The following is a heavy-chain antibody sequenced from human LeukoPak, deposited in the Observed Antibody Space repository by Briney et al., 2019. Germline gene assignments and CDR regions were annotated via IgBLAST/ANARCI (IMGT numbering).Heavy chain of an antibody. D-gene: IGHD1/OR15-1a*01. CDR1: GFTFNNYW. J-gene: IGHJ4*02. CDR2: IKQGGSGL. Sequence: PGGSLRLSCAASGFTFNNYWMSWVRQAPGKGLEWVANIKQGGSGLYYVESVKGRFTISRDNAKNSLYLRMTSLRAEDTAVYYCARDPGRTGFDYWGQGTLVTVSS. V-gene: IGHV3-7*03. CDR3: ARDPGRTGFDY.